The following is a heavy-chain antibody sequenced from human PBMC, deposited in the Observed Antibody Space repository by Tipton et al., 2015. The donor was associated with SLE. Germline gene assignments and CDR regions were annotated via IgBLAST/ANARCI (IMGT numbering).Heavy chain of an antibody. V-gene: IGHV3-48*03. CDR2: ISSSGRMI. D-gene: IGHD6-13*01. J-gene: IGHJ3*02. CDR3: ARDRVSSTWGDAFDI. CDR1: GFTFGSYA. Sequence: QLVQSGGGVVQPGRSLRLSCAASGFTFGSYAMHWVRQAPGKGLQWVSLISSSGRMIYYADSVKGRFTISRDNAKNSLFLQLNSLRAEDTAVYYCARDRVSSTWGDAFDIWGQGTPVTVSS.